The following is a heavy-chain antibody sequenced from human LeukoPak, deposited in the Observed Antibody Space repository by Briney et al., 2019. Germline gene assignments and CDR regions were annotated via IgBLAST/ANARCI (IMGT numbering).Heavy chain of an antibody. J-gene: IGHJ4*02. CDR1: GGSISSGGYY. D-gene: IGHD1-26*01. Sequence: SETLSLTCTVSGGSISSGGYYWSWIRQHPGKGLEWIGYIYYSGSTYYNPSLKSRVTISVDTSKNQFSLKLSSVTAADTAVYYCARGRPTYVFGSYYGVDYWGQGTLVTVSS. CDR3: ARGRPTYVFGSYYGVDY. V-gene: IGHV4-31*03. CDR2: IYYSGST.